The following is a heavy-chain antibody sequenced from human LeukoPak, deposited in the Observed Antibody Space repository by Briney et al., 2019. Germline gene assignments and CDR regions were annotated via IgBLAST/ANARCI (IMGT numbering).Heavy chain of an antibody. CDR3: AKDGTMVTTGWYFDL. CDR2: ISYDGSNK. V-gene: IGHV3-30*18. J-gene: IGHJ2*01. D-gene: IGHD4-17*01. Sequence: PGGSLRLSCAASGFTFSSYGMHWVRQAPGKGLEWVAVISYDGSNKYYADSVKGRFTISRDNSKNTLYLQMNSLRPEDTAVYYCAKDGTMVTTGWYFDLWGRGTLATVSA. CDR1: GFTFSSYG.